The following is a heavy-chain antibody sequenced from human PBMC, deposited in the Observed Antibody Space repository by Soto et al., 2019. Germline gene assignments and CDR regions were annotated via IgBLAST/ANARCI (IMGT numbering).Heavy chain of an antibody. Sequence: LRLSCAASGFTFSSYAMHWVRQAPGKGLEWVAVISYDGSNKYYADSVKGRFTISRDNSKNTLYLQMNSLRAEDTAVYYCASAKYYYDSSGPEFDYWGQGTLVTVSS. CDR3: ASAKYYYDSSGPEFDY. CDR2: ISYDGSNK. D-gene: IGHD3-22*01. V-gene: IGHV3-30-3*01. J-gene: IGHJ4*02. CDR1: GFTFSSYA.